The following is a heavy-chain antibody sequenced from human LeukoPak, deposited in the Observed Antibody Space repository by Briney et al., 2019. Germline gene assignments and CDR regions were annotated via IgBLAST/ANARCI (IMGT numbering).Heavy chain of an antibody. Sequence: WMGRIIPILGIANYAQKLQGRVTMTTDTSTSTAYMELRSPRSDDTAVYYCARDFGSYYDYWGQGTLVTVSS. CDR3: ARDFGSYYDY. J-gene: IGHJ4*02. D-gene: IGHD3-10*01. CDR2: IIPILGIA. V-gene: IGHV1-69*04.